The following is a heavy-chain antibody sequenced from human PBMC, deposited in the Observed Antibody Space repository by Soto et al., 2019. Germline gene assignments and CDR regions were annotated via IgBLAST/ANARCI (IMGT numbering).Heavy chain of an antibody. Sequence: QVQLQESCPGLVKPSGTLSLTFAFSGGSIIDNWWSWDRQPPGKGLEWIGEVYHSGTTYYNPSLKSRVTLSLDKSASQISLTLKSVTAADTAVYYCARHVAVARTRGFDSWGQCTLVTVSS. CDR2: VYHSGTT. J-gene: IGHJ4*02. CDR1: GGSIIDNW. CDR3: ARHVAVARTRGFDS. D-gene: IGHD2-21*01. V-gene: IGHV4-4*02.